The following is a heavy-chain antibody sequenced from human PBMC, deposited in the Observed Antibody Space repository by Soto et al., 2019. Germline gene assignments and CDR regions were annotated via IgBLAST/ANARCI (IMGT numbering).Heavy chain of an antibody. J-gene: IGHJ6*02. D-gene: IGHD6-13*01. V-gene: IGHV4-39*01. Sequence: PSETLSLTCTVSGGSISSSSYYWGWIRQPPGKGLEWIGSIFHSGSANYNPSLKSRVTISVHTSNSQFSLELSSVTAADTAVYYCARQKRMAAGETYYYYGMHVWGQGTTVTVSS. CDR3: ARQKRMAAGETYYYYGMHV. CDR1: GGSISSSSYY. CDR2: IFHSGSA.